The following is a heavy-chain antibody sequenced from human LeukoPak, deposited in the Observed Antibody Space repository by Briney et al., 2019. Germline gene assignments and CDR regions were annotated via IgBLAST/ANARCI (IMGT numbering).Heavy chain of an antibody. D-gene: IGHD6-13*01. V-gene: IGHV3-30*02. CDR3: AKDRGYHEGGGSEY. CDR2: IRSNGGTK. J-gene: IGHJ4*02. CDR1: GFTFSTYD. Sequence: GGSLRLSCAASGFTFSTYDMHWVRQAPGKGLHWVAFIRSNGGTKYYADSVKGRFTISRDNSKNTLYLQMNSLRNEDTAMYYCAKDRGYHEGGGSEYWGEGTLVTVSS.